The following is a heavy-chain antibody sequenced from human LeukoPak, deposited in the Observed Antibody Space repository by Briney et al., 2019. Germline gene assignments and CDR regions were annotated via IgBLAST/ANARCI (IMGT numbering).Heavy chain of an antibody. D-gene: IGHD5-12*01. J-gene: IGHJ4*02. CDR1: GFPFNHYI. V-gene: IGHV3-23*01. Sequence: GGSLRLFCEASGFPFNHYIMTWVRQAAGEGLEVVSTISTNGGSTYYADSVKGRFTISRDNLKNTLYLQMNSLRAEDTAVYYCAKREATMGFGFDSWGQGTLVTVSS. CDR2: ISTNGGST. CDR3: AKREATMGFGFDS.